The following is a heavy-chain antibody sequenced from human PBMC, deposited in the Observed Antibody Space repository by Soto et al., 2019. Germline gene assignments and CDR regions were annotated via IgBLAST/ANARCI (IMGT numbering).Heavy chain of an antibody. CDR2: IYYSGST. CDR3: ARDRTGTLFDY. CDR1: GGSIGSGGYY. D-gene: IGHD1-1*01. Sequence: SETLSLTCTVSGGSIGSGGYYWSWIRQHPGKGLEWIGSIYYSGSTYYNPSLKSRVTISLDTSKNHFSLKLSSVTAADTAVYYCARDRTGTLFDYWGQGTLVTVSS. V-gene: IGHV4-31*03. J-gene: IGHJ4*02.